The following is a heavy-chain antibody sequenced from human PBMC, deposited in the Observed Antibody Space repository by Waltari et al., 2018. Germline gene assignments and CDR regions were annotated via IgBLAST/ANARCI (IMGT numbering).Heavy chain of an antibody. J-gene: IGHJ4*01. D-gene: IGHD3-16*01. V-gene: IGHV4-39*07. Sequence: QLQMEESGPGLVRPSETLSLTCAVSGGPITTITYFWGWIRQPPGKGLEWIGSFSYNGNTYYNPSLKRRVAISGDTSKNQISLLLSSVTAADTAVYYCARGLGAIYWGHGTLVTVSS. CDR2: FSYNGNT. CDR3: ARGLGAIY. CDR1: GGPITTITYF.